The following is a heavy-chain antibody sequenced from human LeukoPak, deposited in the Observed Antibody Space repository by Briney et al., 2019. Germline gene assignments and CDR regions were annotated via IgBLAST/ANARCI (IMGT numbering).Heavy chain of an antibody. CDR1: GITFSSYW. CDR2: IKQDGSEK. V-gene: IGHV3-7*01. CDR3: ARDGGGHYYDSSGYYYVSPYFDY. J-gene: IGHJ4*02. Sequence: GGSLRLSCAASGITFSSYWMSWVRQAPGKGLEWVANIKQDGSEKYYVDSAKGRFTISRDNAKNSLYLQMNSLRAEDTAVYYCARDGGGHYYDSSGYYYVSPYFDYWGQGTPVTVSS. D-gene: IGHD3-22*01.